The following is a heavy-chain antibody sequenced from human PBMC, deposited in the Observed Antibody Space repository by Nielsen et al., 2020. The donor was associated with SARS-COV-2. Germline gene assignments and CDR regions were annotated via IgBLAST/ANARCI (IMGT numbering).Heavy chain of an antibody. CDR3: ARDWGLRNYESGYFDY. J-gene: IGHJ4*02. V-gene: IGHV3-30-3*01. CDR2: ISYDGSNK. Sequence: GGSLRLSCAASGFTFSSYAMHWVRQAPGKGLEWVAVISYDGSNKYYADSVKGRFTISRDNSKNTLYLQMNSLRAEDTAVYYCARDWGLRNYESGYFDYWGQGTLVTVSS. D-gene: IGHD4-11*01. CDR1: GFTFSSYA.